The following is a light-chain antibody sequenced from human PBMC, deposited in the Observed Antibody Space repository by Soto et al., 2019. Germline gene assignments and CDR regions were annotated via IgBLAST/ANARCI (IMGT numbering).Light chain of an antibody. CDR1: QSLLHSNGYNY. V-gene: IGKV2-28*01. Sequence: DIVMTQSPLSLPVTPGEPASISCRSSQSLLHSNGYNYLDWYLQKPGQSPQLLIYLGSNRASGAPDRFGGSGSGTDFTLKMSRVEAEDVGVYYCMQALQTPLTFGGGTKVEIK. CDR2: LGS. J-gene: IGKJ4*01. CDR3: MQALQTPLT.